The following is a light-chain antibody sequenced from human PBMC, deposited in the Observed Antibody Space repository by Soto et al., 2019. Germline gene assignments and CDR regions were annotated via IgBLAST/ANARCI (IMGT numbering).Light chain of an antibody. CDR2: DVS. CDR1: SSDVGGYDF. J-gene: IGLJ1*01. CDR3: SSYTSSNSLV. V-gene: IGLV2-14*03. Sequence: QSVLTQPASVSGSPGQSITISCTGTSSDVGGYDFASWYQQHPGKAPKLMIYDVSNRPSGVSNRLSGSKSGNTASLTISGLQAENEADYYCSSYTSSNSLVFGTGTKVTVL.